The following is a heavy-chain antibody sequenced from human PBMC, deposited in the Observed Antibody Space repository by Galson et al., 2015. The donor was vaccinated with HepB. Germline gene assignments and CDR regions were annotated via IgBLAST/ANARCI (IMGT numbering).Heavy chain of an antibody. D-gene: IGHD3-10*01. Sequence: SLRFSCAASGFTFSSYIMHWVRQAPGKGLESVAVIFHDGSNKFYADSVRGRFTISRDNSENTLYLQMNSLRAEDTAVYYCVKEGLRYYYGSGTPPIDYWGQGTLVTVSS. CDR3: VKEGLRYYYGSGTPPIDY. J-gene: IGHJ4*02. CDR1: GFTFSSYI. CDR2: IFHDGSNK. V-gene: IGHV3-30*18.